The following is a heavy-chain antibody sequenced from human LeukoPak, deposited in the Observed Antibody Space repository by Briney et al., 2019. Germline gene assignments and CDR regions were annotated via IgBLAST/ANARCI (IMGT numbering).Heavy chain of an antibody. V-gene: IGHV5-51*01. Sequence: GESLKISCKGSGNSITSCWIGWVRQMPGKGLEWMGIIYPGDSDTRYSPSFQGKVTISADKSINTAYLQWSSLKTSDTAMYYCARRGQQLEYFQHWGQGTLVTVSS. CDR1: GNSITSCW. J-gene: IGHJ1*01. CDR2: IYPGDSDT. CDR3: ARRGQQLEYFQH. D-gene: IGHD6-13*01.